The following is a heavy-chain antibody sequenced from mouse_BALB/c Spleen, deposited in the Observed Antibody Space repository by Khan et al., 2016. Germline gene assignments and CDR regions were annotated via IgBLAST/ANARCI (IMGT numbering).Heavy chain of an antibody. CDR1: GYTFNNYW. CDR2: ILPGSGNS. J-gene: IGHJ4*01. CDR3: ARAWYSMDS. Sequence: QVQLQQPGAELMKPGASVKISCKATGYTFNNYWIEWVKQRPGHGLEWIGDILPGSGNSNYNENLKGKATFTADTSSNTAYMQLSSLTSEDSAVYYCARAWYSMDSWVQGTSVTVSS. V-gene: IGHV1-9*01.